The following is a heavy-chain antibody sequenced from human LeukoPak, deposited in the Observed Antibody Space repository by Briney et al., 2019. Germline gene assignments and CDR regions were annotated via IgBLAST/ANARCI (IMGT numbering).Heavy chain of an antibody. Sequence: GGSLRLSCAASGFTFSSYAMSWVRQAPGKGLEWVSAISGSGGSTYYADSVKGRFTISRDNSKNTLYLQMNSLRAEDTAVYYCARGGHDYSNYVPYYFDYWGQGTLVTVSS. CDR2: ISGSGGST. D-gene: IGHD4-11*01. CDR3: ARGGHDYSNYVPYYFDY. CDR1: GFTFSSYA. V-gene: IGHV3-23*01. J-gene: IGHJ4*02.